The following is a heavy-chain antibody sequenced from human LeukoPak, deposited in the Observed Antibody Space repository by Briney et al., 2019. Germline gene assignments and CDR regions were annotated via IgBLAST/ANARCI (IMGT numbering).Heavy chain of an antibody. Sequence: GGSLRLSCAGSGFTFNTYDMNWVRQAPGKGLEWVSSISSSSSYIYYADSVKGRFTISRDNAKNSLYLQMNSLRAEDTAVYYCARLYDGSAYHADHFDYWGQGTLVIVSS. CDR3: ARLYDGSAYHADHFDY. D-gene: IGHD3-22*01. V-gene: IGHV3-21*01. CDR1: GFTFNTYD. J-gene: IGHJ4*02. CDR2: ISSSSSYI.